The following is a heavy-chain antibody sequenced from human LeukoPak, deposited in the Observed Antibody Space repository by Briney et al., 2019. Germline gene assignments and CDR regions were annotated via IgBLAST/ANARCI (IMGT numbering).Heavy chain of an antibody. J-gene: IGHJ4*02. D-gene: IGHD3-22*01. CDR3: ARARNDYDSNGFSLLDY. V-gene: IGHV3-33*01. CDR2: IWYDGSNI. CDR1: GISFSSHG. Sequence: PGTTLRLSCTASGISFSSHGMHSVRQASGKGLEWVAVIWYDGSNIYYADSVKGRFTISRDNSKNTLYLQLNSLRAEDTALYYCARARNDYDSNGFSLLDYWGQGTLVTVSS.